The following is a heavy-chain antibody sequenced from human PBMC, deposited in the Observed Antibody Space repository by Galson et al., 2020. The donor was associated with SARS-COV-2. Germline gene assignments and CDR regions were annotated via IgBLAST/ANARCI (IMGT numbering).Heavy chain of an antibody. V-gene: IGHV4-31*03. Sequence: SETLSLTCTVSGGSISSGGYYWNWIRQHPGKGLEWIGYISYSGNSYYNPSLKSRVTVSVDTSRNQFSLKLGSVTAADTAGYYCARSRISRIQTVEYLGQGARVTGSP. CDR1: GGSISSGGYY. D-gene: IGHD3-22*01. J-gene: IGHJ4*02. CDR2: ISYSGNS. CDR3: ARSRISRIQTVEY.